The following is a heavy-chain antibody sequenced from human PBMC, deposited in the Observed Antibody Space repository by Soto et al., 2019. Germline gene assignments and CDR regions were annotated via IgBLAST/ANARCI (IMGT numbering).Heavy chain of an antibody. CDR3: AIDGYYYDSSGLDY. V-gene: IGHV1-2*04. CDR2: INPNSGGT. D-gene: IGHD3-22*01. Sequence: ASVKVSCKASGYTFTGYYMHWVRQAPGQGLEWMGWINPNSGGTNYAQKFQGWVTMTRDTSISTAYMELSRLRSDDTAVYYCAIDGYYYDSSGLDYWGQGTLVTVSS. J-gene: IGHJ4*02. CDR1: GYTFTGYY.